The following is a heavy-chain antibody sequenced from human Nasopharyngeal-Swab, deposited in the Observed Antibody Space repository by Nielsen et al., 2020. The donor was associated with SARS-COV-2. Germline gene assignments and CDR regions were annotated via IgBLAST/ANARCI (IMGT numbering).Heavy chain of an antibody. Sequence: RQPPGRGLEWVAVIWHDGSNKYYADSVKGRFTISRDNSKNTLYLQMNSLRAEDTAVYYCASSPELGLQDYWGQGTLVTVSS. V-gene: IGHV3-33*01. J-gene: IGHJ4*02. D-gene: IGHD4-11*01. CDR3: ASSPELGLQDY. CDR2: IWHDGSNK.